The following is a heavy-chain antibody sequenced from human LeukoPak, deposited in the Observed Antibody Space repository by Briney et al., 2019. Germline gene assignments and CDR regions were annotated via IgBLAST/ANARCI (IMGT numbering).Heavy chain of an antibody. CDR3: GRGTGVGGIDY. Sequence: PSETLSLTCTVSGGSVSSGSYYWSWIRQPPGKGLEWIGYIYYSGSTNYNPSLKSRVTISVDTSKNQFSLKLSSVTAADTAVYYWGRGTGVGGIDYWGQGTLVTVSS. CDR1: GGSVSSGSYY. V-gene: IGHV4-61*01. J-gene: IGHJ4*02. D-gene: IGHD3-16*01. CDR2: IYYSGST.